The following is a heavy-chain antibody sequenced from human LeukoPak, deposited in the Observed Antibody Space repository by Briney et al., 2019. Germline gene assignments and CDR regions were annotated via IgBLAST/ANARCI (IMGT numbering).Heavy chain of an antibody. CDR3: ARVKYDYVWGSYRDIDLTDY. CDR1: GYSISSGYY. V-gene: IGHV4-38-2*02. J-gene: IGHJ4*02. D-gene: IGHD3-16*02. Sequence: SSETLSLTCTVSGYSISSGYYWSWIRQPPGKGLEWIGEINHSGSTNYNPSLKSRVTISVDTSKNQFSLKLSSVTAADTAVYYCARVKYDYVWGSYRDIDLTDYWGQGTLVTVSS. CDR2: INHSGST.